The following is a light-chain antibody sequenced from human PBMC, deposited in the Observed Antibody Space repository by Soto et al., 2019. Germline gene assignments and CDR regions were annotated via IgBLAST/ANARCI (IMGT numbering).Light chain of an antibody. CDR1: SSDVGGYNY. V-gene: IGLV2-14*03. Sequence: QSVLTQPASVSGSPGQSITISRTGTSSDVGGYNYVSWYQQHPGKAPKLMIYDVSNWPSGVSNRFSGSKSGNTASLSISGLQAEDEADYYCSSYTSSITLVFGGGTKLTVL. CDR2: DVS. CDR3: SSYTSSITLV. J-gene: IGLJ2*01.